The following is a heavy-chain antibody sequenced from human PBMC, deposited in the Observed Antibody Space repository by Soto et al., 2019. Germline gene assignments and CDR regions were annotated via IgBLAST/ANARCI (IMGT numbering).Heavy chain of an antibody. V-gene: IGHV4-59*11. CDR2: IYYSGRT. CDR3: ARGTIAAPGDFDY. J-gene: IGHJ4*02. CDR1: GASIGTHY. D-gene: IGHD6-13*01. Sequence: SETLSLTCTVSGASIGTHYWNWVRQSPGKGLEWIGYIYYSGRTNYNPSLKSRLTISIDTSKNHFSLKLSSVTAADTAVYYCARGTIAAPGDFDYWGQGTLVTV.